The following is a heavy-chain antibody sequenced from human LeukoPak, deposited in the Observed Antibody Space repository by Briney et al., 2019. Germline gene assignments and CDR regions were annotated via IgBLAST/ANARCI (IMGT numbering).Heavy chain of an antibody. D-gene: IGHD2-15*01. CDR2: IYTSGST. V-gene: IGHV4-61*02. Sequence: SETLSLTCTVSGGSISSGSYYWSWIRQPAGRGLDWIGRIYTSGSTNYNPSLKSRVTISVDTSKNQFSLKLSSVTAADTAVYYCARDPVDYYMDVWGKGTTVTVSS. CDR3: ARDPVDYYMDV. J-gene: IGHJ6*03. CDR1: GGSISSGSYY.